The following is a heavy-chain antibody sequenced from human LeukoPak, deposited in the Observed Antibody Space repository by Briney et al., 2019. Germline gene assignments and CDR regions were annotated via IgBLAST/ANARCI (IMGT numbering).Heavy chain of an antibody. CDR1: GGSLRGYY. CDR3: ARHRGDRFSESYCDY. CDR2: IYSTGMT. D-gene: IGHD3-10*01. Sequence: SETLSLTCTVSGGSLRGYYRSWIRQPPGRGPEWIGFIYSTGMTDYNPSLKSRVTISLDSSKNQFSLELISVTAADTAMYYCARHRGDRFSESYCDYWGQGTLVTVSS. V-gene: IGHV4-59*08. J-gene: IGHJ4*02.